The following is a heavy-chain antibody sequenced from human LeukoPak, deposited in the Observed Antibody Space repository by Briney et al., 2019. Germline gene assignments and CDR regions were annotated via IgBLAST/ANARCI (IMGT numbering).Heavy chain of an antibody. D-gene: IGHD3-9*01. CDR2: INHSGST. CDR1: GGSFSGYY. V-gene: IGHV4-34*01. J-gene: IGHJ4*02. Sequence: PSETLSLTCAVYGGSFSGYYWSWIRQPPGKGLEWIGEINHSGSTNYNPSLKSRVTISVDTSKNQFSLKLSSVTAADTAVYYCARRPGGRYFDWARPLDYWGQGTPVTVSS. CDR3: ARRPGGRYFDWARPLDY.